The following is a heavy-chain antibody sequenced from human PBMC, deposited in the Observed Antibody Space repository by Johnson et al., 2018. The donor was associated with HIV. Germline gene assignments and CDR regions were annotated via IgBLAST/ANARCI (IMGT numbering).Heavy chain of an antibody. D-gene: IGHD6-19*01. J-gene: IGHJ3*02. V-gene: IGHV3-43*01. CDR2: ISLDGGST. Sequence: VQLVESGGVVVQPGGSLRLSCAASGFPFDDYTMHWVRQPPGKGLEWVSLISLDGGSTYYADSVKGRFTISRDNSKNTLYLQMNSLRPEDTAVYYCARDGVAGTSGDIWGQGTMVTVSS. CDR3: ARDGVAGTSGDI. CDR1: GFPFDDYT.